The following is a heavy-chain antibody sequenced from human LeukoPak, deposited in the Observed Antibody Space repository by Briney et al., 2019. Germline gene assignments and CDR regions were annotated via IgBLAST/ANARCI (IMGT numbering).Heavy chain of an antibody. CDR2: IYYSGST. V-gene: IGHV4-39*01. J-gene: IGHJ6*02. CDR3: ARAVTGYYPLYYYYGMDV. D-gene: IGHD3-9*01. Sequence: PSETLSLTCTVSGGSLSSSSYYWGWIRQPPGTGLEWLGSIYYSGSTYYNPSLKSRVTISVDTSKNQFSLKLSSVTAADTAVYYCARAVTGYYPLYYYYGMDVWGQGTTVTVSS. CDR1: GGSLSSSSYY.